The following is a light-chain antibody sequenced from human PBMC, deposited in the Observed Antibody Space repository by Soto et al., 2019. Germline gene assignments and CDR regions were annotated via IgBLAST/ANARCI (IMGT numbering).Light chain of an antibody. CDR1: SSDVGGYNY. CDR3: SSYTRSSTL. CDR2: AVT. Sequence: QSVLTQPASVSGSPGQSITISCTGTSSDVGGYNYVSWYQQHPGKAPKLMIYAVTDRPSGFSSRFSGSKSGNTASLTISGLPAEDEADYYCSSYTRSSTLFGTRTKVT. V-gene: IGLV2-14*01. J-gene: IGLJ1*01.